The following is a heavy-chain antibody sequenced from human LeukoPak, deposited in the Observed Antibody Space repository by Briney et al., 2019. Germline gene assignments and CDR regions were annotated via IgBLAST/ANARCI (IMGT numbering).Heavy chain of an antibody. D-gene: IGHD6-19*01. V-gene: IGHV1-18*01. CDR3: ARGPPVGYSSGYCDY. CDR1: GYTFTSYG. CDR2: ISAYNDNT. J-gene: IGHJ4*02. Sequence: ASVKVSCKASGYTFTSYGISWVRQAPGQGLEWMGWISAYNDNTNYAQKLQGRVTMTTDTSTSTAYMELRSLRSDDTAVYFCARGPPVGYSSGYCDYWGQGTLVTVSS.